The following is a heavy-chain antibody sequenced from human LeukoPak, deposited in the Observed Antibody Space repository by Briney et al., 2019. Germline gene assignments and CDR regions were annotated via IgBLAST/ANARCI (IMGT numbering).Heavy chain of an antibody. Sequence: SETLSLTCTVSGGSVSNSLYYWSWIRQPPGKGLEWIGYIYYSGSTNYNPSLKSRVTISIDTSRNQFSLRLNSMTAADTAIYCCARVLRAASWRSYDYWGQGSLVTVSS. J-gene: IGHJ4*02. CDR1: GGSVSNSLYY. V-gene: IGHV4-61*01. CDR2: IYYSGST. CDR3: ARVLRAASWRSYDY. D-gene: IGHD5-18*01.